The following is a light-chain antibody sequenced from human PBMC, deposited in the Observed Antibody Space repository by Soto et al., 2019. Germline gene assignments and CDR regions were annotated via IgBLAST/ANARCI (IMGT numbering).Light chain of an antibody. CDR2: AAS. J-gene: IGKJ1*01. V-gene: IGKV1-8*01. Sequence: AIRMTQSPSSLSASTGDRVTITCRASQGISSYLAWYQQKPGKAPKLLIYAASTFQSGVPSRFSGSGSGTDFTHTISCLQSEDFATYYCQQYYPYPRTFGQGTKVEIK. CDR3: QQYYPYPRT. CDR1: QGISSY.